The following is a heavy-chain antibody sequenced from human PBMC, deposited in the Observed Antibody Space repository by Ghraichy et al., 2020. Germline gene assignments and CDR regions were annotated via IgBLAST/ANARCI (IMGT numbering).Heavy chain of an antibody. CDR1: GGSISTYY. D-gene: IGHD1-26*01. Sequence: GSLRLSCTVSGGSISTYYWTWIRQPPGKGLEWIGNMYYSRSSNYNPSLKSRVTISVDTSKNQISLKMSSVTAADTAVYHCMGGRAGAPFDYWGQGTLVTVSS. V-gene: IGHV4-59*08. CDR3: MGGRAGAPFDY. CDR2: MYYSRSS. J-gene: IGHJ4*02.